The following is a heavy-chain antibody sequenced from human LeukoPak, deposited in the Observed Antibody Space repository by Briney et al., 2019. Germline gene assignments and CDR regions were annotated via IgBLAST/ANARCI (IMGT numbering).Heavy chain of an antibody. J-gene: IGHJ4*02. CDR1: GGSISSYY. V-gene: IGHV4-59*01. Sequence: PSETLSLTCTVSGGSISSYYWSWIRQPPGKGLEWIGYIYYSGSTNYNPSLKSRVTISVDTSMNQFSLKLSSVTAADTAVYYCAREKGNSYGYDYWGQGTLVTVSS. CDR3: AREKGNSYGYDY. CDR2: IYYSGST. D-gene: IGHD5-18*01.